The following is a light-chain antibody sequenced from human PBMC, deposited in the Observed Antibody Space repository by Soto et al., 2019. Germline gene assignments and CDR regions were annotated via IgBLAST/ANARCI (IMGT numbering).Light chain of an antibody. CDR2: LNSDGSH. J-gene: IGLJ2*01. CDR1: SGHSSYG. CDR3: QTWGTGVV. Sequence: QSVLTQSPSASASLGASVKLTCTLSSGHSSYGIAWHQQQPEKGPRYLMKLNSDGSHNKGDGIPDRFSGSSSGAERYLTISSLQSEDEADYYCQTWGTGVVFGGGTKVTVL. V-gene: IGLV4-69*01.